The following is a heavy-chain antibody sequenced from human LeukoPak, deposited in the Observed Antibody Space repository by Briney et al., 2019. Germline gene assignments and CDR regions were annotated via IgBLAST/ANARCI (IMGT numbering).Heavy chain of an antibody. CDR3: ASNPGYGDYDY. Sequence: PSETLSLTCAVYGGSFSGYYWSWIRQPPGKGLEWIGEINHSGSTNYSPSLKSRVTISVDTSKNQFSLKLSSVTAADTAVYYCASNPGYGDYDYWGQGTLVTVSS. CDR2: INHSGST. CDR1: GGSFSGYY. V-gene: IGHV4-34*01. J-gene: IGHJ4*02. D-gene: IGHD4-17*01.